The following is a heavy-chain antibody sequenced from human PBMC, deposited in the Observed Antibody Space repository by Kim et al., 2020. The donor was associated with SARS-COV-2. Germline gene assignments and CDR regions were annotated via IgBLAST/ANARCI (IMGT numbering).Heavy chain of an antibody. CDR1: GGFVSTSGYF. CDR3: ARRAKSAERYFDL. V-gene: IGHV4-39*02. J-gene: IGHJ2*01. Sequence: SETLSLTCSVSGGFVSTSGYFWAWIRQPPGRGLEWIGMIYYSGSTFYSPSLKGRVTISVDLSWNHFPLTLRSATAADMGVYYCARRAKSAERYFDLWGRGTLVTVSS. CDR2: IYYSGST.